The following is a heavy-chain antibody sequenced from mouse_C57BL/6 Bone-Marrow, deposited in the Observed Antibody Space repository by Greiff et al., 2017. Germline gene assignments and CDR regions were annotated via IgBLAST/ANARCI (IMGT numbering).Heavy chain of an antibody. CDR3: ARAIYYSFDY. D-gene: IGHD1-1*01. CDR2: ISDGGSYT. J-gene: IGHJ2*01. Sequence: EVHLVESGGGLVKPGGSLKLSCAASGFTFSSYAMSWVRQTPEKRLEWVATISDGGSYTDYPDNVKGRFTISRDNAKNNLYLQMSHLKSEDTAMYYCARAIYYSFDYWGQGTTLTVSS. V-gene: IGHV5-4*01. CDR1: GFTFSSYA.